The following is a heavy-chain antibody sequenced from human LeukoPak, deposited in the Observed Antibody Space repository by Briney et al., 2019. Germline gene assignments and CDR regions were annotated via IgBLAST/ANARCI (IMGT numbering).Heavy chain of an antibody. CDR1: GYTFTSYG. CDR2: INPNSGGT. V-gene: IGHV1-2*02. Sequence: ASVKVSCKASGYTFTSYGISWVRQAPGQGLEWMGWINPNSGGTNYAQKFQGRVTMTRDTSISTAYMELSRLRSDDTAVYYCASPREWEPSYYYGMDVWGQGTTVTVSS. D-gene: IGHD1-26*01. CDR3: ASPREWEPSYYYGMDV. J-gene: IGHJ6*02.